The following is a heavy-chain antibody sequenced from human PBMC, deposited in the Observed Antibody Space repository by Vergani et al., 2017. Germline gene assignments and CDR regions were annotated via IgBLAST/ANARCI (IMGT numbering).Heavy chain of an antibody. CDR2: INPNSGGT. D-gene: IGHD2-2*01. CDR1: GYTFTGYY. CDR3: ARPRGGYCSSTSCYDGGSFDY. J-gene: IGHJ4*02. Sequence: QVQLVQSGAEVKKPGASVKVSCKASGYTFTGYYMHWVRQAPGHGLEWMGWINPNSGGTNYAQKFQGRVTMTRDTSISTAYMELSRLRSDDTAVYYCARPRGGYCSSTSCYDGGSFDYWGQGTLVTVSS. V-gene: IGHV1-2*02.